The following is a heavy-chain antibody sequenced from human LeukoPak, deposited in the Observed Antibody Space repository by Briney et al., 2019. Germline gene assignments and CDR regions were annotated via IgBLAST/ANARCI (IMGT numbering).Heavy chain of an antibody. J-gene: IGHJ6*02. D-gene: IGHD3-10*01. CDR3: AKPIWFGELFLYYYGMDV. Sequence: GGSLRLSCAASGFTFSSYTMSWVRQAPGKGLEWVSAISGSGGSTYYADSVKGRFTISRDNSKNTLYLQMNSLRAEDTAVYYCAKPIWFGELFLYYYGMDVWGQGTTVTVSS. V-gene: IGHV3-23*01. CDR1: GFTFSSYT. CDR2: ISGSGGST.